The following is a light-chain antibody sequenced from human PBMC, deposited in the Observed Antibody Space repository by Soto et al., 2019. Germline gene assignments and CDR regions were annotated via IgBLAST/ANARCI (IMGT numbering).Light chain of an antibody. Sequence: QSVLTQPPSASGTPGQRVTISCCESSSNIGSNTVNWYQQLPGTAPKLLIYSNNQRPSGVPDRFSGSKSGTSASLANSGLQSEDEADYYCAAWDDSLNGPVFGGGTKLTVL. CDR3: AAWDDSLNGPV. J-gene: IGLJ2*01. V-gene: IGLV1-44*01. CDR2: SNN. CDR1: SSNIGSNT.